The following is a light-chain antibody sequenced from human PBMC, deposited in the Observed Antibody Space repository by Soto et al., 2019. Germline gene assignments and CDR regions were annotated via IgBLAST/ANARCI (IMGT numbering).Light chain of an antibody. J-gene: IGKJ2*03. Sequence: EIVLTQSPGTLSLSPGERATLSCRASQSVSRSSLAWYQQKPGQAPRLLIYATSTRAAGIPDRFSGSGSATDLTLTISRQEPEDFAVYYCQLYGDPPPYSFGQGTKLEIK. CDR2: ATS. CDR1: QSVSRSS. CDR3: QLYGDPPPYS. V-gene: IGKV3-20*01.